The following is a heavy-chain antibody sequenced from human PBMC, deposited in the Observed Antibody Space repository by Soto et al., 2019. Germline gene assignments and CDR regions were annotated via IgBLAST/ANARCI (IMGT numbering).Heavy chain of an antibody. CDR3: AKDANYDYVWGSYRIDY. CDR2: ISGGGGST. D-gene: IGHD3-16*02. CDR1: GFTFSSYA. V-gene: IGHV3-23*01. J-gene: IGHJ4*02. Sequence: GGSLRLSCAASGFTFSSYAMSWVRQAPGKGLEWVSSISGGGGSTYYADSVRGRFTISRDNSKNTLYLQMNSLRAEDTAVYHCAKDANYDYVWGSYRIDYWGQGTRVTVSS.